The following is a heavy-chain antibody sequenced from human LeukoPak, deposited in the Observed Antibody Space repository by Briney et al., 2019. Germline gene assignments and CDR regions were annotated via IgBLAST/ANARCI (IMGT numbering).Heavy chain of an antibody. CDR2: INSDGYST. V-gene: IGHV3-74*01. J-gene: IGHJ4*02. D-gene: IGHD6-19*01. CDR3: ARGTAVAGTDY. Sequence: GGSLRLSCAASGFTFSGYWMHWVRQAPGKGLVWVSRINSDGYSTSYADSVKGRFTISRENAKNTLYLQMNSLSAEDTAVYYCARGTAVAGTDYWGQGTLVTVSS. CDR1: GFTFSGYW.